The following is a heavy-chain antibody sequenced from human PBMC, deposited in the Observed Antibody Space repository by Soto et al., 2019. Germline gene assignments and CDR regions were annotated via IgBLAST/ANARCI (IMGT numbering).Heavy chain of an antibody. Sequence: SETLSLTCTVSGGSISSGGYYWSWIRQHPGKGLEWIGYIYYSGSTYYNPSLKSRVTISVDTSKNQFSLKLSSVTAADTAVYYCAREVVVVPDAFPEHHGMDVWGQGTRVTVSS. CDR1: GGSISSGGYY. J-gene: IGHJ6*02. CDR2: IYYSGST. D-gene: IGHD2-2*01. V-gene: IGHV4-31*03. CDR3: AREVVVVPDAFPEHHGMDV.